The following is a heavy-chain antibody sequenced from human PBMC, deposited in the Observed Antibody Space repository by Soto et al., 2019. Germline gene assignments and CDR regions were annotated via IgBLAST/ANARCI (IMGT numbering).Heavy chain of an antibody. Sequence: GEFLKICSEGSGYSFTSYWIGWVRQMPGKGLEWMGIIYPGDSDTRYSPSFQGQVTISADKSISTAYLQWSSLKASDTAMYYCAGGRYSYGYLSWFDPWGQGTQVTVSS. D-gene: IGHD5-18*01. V-gene: IGHV5-51*01. CDR1: GYSFTSYW. CDR2: IYPGDSDT. CDR3: AGGRYSYGYLSWFDP. J-gene: IGHJ5*02.